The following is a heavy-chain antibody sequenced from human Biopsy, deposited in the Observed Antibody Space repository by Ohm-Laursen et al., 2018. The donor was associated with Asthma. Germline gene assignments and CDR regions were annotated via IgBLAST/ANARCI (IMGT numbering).Heavy chain of an antibody. CDR2: INPNGGAT. J-gene: IGHJ5*02. Sequence: SVKVSCKASAYTFIGYHLHWVRQAPGEGLEWMGRINPNGGATIYAQKFQGRVTMTRDASISTAYMELSRLTSDDTAVYYCARVQKSPGDRWFDPWGQGTLVTVSS. V-gene: IGHV1-2*06. CDR3: ARVQKSPGDRWFDP. CDR1: AYTFIGYH. D-gene: IGHD7-27*01.